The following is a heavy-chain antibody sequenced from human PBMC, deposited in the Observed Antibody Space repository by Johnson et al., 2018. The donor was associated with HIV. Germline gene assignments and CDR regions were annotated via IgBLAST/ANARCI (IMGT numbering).Heavy chain of an antibody. CDR3: ARGGYSTILDAFDI. V-gene: IGHV3-11*04. Sequence: QVQLVESGGGVVQPGGSLTLSSAASRFTFSDYYMSWIRQAPGKGLEWVSYISSSGSTIYYADSVKGRFTISRDNAKNSLYLQMNSLRAEDTAVYYCARGGYSTILDAFDIWGQGTMVTVSS. J-gene: IGHJ3*02. CDR1: RFTFSDYY. CDR2: ISSSGSTI. D-gene: IGHD6-13*01.